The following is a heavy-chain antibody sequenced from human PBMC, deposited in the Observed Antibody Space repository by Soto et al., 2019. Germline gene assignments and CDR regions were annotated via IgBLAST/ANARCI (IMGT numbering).Heavy chain of an antibody. CDR2: ISAYNGNT. Sequence: QVQLVQSGAEVKKPGASVKVSCKASGYTFTSYGISWVRQAPGQGLEWMGWISAYNGNTNYAQKRQGRVTMTTDTSTRTAYMERRSRRSDDTAVYYCARDQFDSYGPKGGLDSWGQGTLVTVSS. D-gene: IGHD5-18*01. V-gene: IGHV1-18*01. CDR1: GYTFTSYG. CDR3: ARDQFDSYGPKGGLDS. J-gene: IGHJ4*02.